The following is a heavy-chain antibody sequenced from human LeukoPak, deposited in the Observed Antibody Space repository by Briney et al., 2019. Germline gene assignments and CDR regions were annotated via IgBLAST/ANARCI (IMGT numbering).Heavy chain of an antibody. CDR1: GYTLTELS. CDR2: FDPEDGET. J-gene: IGHJ4*02. V-gene: IGHV1-24*01. Sequence: ASVKVSCKVSGYTLTELSMHWVRQAPGKGLEWMGGFDPEDGETIYAQKFQGRVTMTEDTSTDTAYMELSSPRSEDTAVYYCAADGRVEMATIQLYSWGQGTLVTVSS. D-gene: IGHD5-24*01. CDR3: AADGRVEMATIQLYS.